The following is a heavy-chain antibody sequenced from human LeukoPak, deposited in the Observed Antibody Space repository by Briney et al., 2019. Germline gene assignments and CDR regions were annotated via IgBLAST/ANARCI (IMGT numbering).Heavy chain of an antibody. V-gene: IGHV4-39*07. CDR2: IYYSGST. J-gene: IGHJ5*02. Sequence: SETLSLTCTVSGGSISSSSYYWGWIRQPPGKGLEWIGSIYYSGSTYYNPSLKRRVTISVDTSKNQFSLKLSSVTAADTAVYYCARHRAAAGWFDPWGQGTLVTVSS. D-gene: IGHD6-13*01. CDR1: GGSISSSSYY. CDR3: ARHRAAAGWFDP.